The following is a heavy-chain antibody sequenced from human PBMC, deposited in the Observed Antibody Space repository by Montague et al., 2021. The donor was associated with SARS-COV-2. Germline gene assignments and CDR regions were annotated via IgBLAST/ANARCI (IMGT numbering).Heavy chain of an antibody. CDR1: GFTFNNYA. J-gene: IGHJ4*02. CDR2: IYSDGSST. D-gene: IGHD3-3*01. V-gene: IGHV3-23*03. Sequence: SLRLSCAASGFTFNNYAMTWVRQAPGKGLEWVSIIYSDGSSTYYADSVKGRFTISRDNSKNTLYLQMNNPRAEDTAVYSCTKGGRNFYELDGFDSWGQGTPVTVSS. CDR3: TKGGRNFYELDGFDS.